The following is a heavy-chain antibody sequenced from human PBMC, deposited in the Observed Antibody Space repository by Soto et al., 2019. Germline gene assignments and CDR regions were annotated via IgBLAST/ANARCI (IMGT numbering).Heavy chain of an antibody. CDR3: AKSHFYCSSTSCYVGY. D-gene: IGHD2-2*01. J-gene: IGHJ4*02. CDR1: GFTFITFA. CDR2: ISGSGGST. V-gene: IGHV3-23*01. Sequence: PGGSMRLSCAPSGFTFITFAMSWVRQAPGQGLEWVSAISGSGGSTYYADSVKGRFTISRDNSKITLYLQMNSLRAEDTAVYYCAKSHFYCSSTSCYVGYWGQGTLVTVSS.